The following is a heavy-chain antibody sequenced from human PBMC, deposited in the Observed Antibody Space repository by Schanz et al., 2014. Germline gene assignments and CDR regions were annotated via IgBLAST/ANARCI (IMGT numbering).Heavy chain of an antibody. Sequence: VQLVESGGTLVRPGGSLRLSCAASGFTFSSYWMSWVRQAPGEGLEWVTFIRFDGSDKYYADSVKGRFSVSRDNSKNTLYLQMNSLRADDTAVYYCAKDQLANYRGSGYNWFDPWGQGTLVTVSS. CDR1: GFTFSSYW. J-gene: IGHJ5*02. CDR3: AKDQLANYRGSGYNWFDP. D-gene: IGHD3-10*01. V-gene: IGHV3-30*02. CDR2: IRFDGSDK.